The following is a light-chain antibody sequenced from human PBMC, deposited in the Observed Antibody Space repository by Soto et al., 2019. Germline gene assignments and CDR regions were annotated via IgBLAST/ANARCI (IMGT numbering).Light chain of an antibody. CDR3: QTWGTGTPWV. J-gene: IGLJ3*02. CDR1: SGHSNYA. V-gene: IGLV4-69*01. Sequence: QPVLTQSPSASASLGASVKLTCTLSSGHSNYAIAWHQQQPEKGPRYLMKLNSDGSHSKGDGIPDRFSGSSSGAERYLTISSLQSEDEADYYCQTWGTGTPWVFGGGTEVTVL. CDR2: LNSDGSH.